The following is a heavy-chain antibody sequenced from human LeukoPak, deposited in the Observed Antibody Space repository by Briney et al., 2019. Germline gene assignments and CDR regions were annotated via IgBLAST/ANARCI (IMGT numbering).Heavy chain of an antibody. D-gene: IGHD3-10*01. Sequence: PGQTLRLSCAASLVTLSSLWMSWVRQAPRKGREGGANIKQDGSEKYYVDTVKRRFPIYRDNAKNSLYVQMNSLRAEDTDVYYCAGHRNYYGSGTDAFDIWGQGTMVTVSS. CDR2: IKQDGSEK. CDR3: AGHRNYYGSGTDAFDI. CDR1: LVTLSSLW. V-gene: IGHV3-7*01. J-gene: IGHJ3*02.